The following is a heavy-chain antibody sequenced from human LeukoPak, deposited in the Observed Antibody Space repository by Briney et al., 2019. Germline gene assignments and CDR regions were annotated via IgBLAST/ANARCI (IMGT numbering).Heavy chain of an antibody. Sequence: GGTLRPSCAASGFTFSSYAMNWVRQAPGKGLEWVSAISGSGDNTYYADPVKGWFTISRDNSKNTLYLQMNSLRADDTAVYYCARASGYDAFDIWGQGTMVTVSS. V-gene: IGHV3-23*01. CDR3: ARASGYDAFDI. J-gene: IGHJ3*02. CDR1: GFTFSSYA. D-gene: IGHD5-12*01. CDR2: ISGSGDNT.